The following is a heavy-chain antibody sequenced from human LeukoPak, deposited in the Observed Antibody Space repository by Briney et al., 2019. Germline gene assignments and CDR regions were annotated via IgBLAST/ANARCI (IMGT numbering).Heavy chain of an antibody. Sequence: GGSLRLSCAASEFTFSTYGMHWVRQAPGKGLEYVSAISSNGGSTYYANSVKGRFTISRDNSKNTLYLQMGSLRAEDMAVYYCARDGYYDSSGYSAFDIWGQGTMVIVSS. J-gene: IGHJ3*02. CDR3: ARDGYYDSSGYSAFDI. CDR1: EFTFSTYG. V-gene: IGHV3-64*01. CDR2: ISSNGGST. D-gene: IGHD3-22*01.